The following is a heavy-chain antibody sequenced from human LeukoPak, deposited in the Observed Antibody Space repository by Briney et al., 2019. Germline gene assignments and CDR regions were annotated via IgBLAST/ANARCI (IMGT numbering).Heavy chain of an antibody. CDR1: GGSISSYY. J-gene: IGHJ4*02. CDR2: IYYSGST. V-gene: IGHV4-59*01. CDR3: ASLLGSSGYLVDY. D-gene: IGHD3-22*01. Sequence: SETLSLTCTVSGGSISSYYWSWIRQPPGKGLEWIGYIYYSGSTNYNPSLKSRVTISVDTSKNQFSLKLSSVTAADTAVYYCASLLGSSGYLVDYWGQETLVTVSS.